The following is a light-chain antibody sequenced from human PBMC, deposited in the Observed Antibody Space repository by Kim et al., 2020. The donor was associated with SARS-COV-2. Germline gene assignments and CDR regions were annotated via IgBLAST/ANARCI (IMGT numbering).Light chain of an antibody. V-gene: IGLV3-9*01. CDR2: RDY. J-gene: IGLJ3*02. CDR3: QVWDSSTWV. Sequence: SYELTQLLSVSVALGQTASITCGGNNIVRRNVHWYQQRPGQAPVLVIYRDYNRPSGIPERFSGSNSGNTATLTISRAQDGDEADYYCQVWDSSTWVFGGGTQLTVL. CDR1: NIVRRN.